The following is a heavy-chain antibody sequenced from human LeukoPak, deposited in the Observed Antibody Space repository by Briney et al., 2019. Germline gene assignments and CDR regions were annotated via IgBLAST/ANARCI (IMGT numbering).Heavy chain of an antibody. Sequence: GGSLRLSCAASGFTFSSYEMNWVRQAPGKGLEWVSYISSSGNTIYYADSVKGRFTISRDNAKNSLYLQMNSLRAEDTAVYYCARGYSSVMTWGQGTLVTVSS. CDR1: GFTFSSYE. D-gene: IGHD6-19*01. CDR3: ARGYSSVMT. CDR2: ISSSGNTI. V-gene: IGHV3-48*03. J-gene: IGHJ5*02.